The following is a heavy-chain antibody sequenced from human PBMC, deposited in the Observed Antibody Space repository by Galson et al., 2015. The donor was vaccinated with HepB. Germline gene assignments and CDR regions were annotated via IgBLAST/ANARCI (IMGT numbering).Heavy chain of an antibody. CDR3: ARTRGNSYGYVDY. D-gene: IGHD5-18*01. CDR2: ICYSGSS. V-gene: IGHV4-39*01. CDR1: GGSIGLSGYC. Sequence: ETLSLTCTVSGGSIGLSGYCWAWFRQPPGTGLEWIGSICYSGSSFSNPSLESRVAISVDTSKSQFSLKLNSVTAAETAMYYCARTRGNSYGYVDYWGQGTLVTVSS. J-gene: IGHJ4*02.